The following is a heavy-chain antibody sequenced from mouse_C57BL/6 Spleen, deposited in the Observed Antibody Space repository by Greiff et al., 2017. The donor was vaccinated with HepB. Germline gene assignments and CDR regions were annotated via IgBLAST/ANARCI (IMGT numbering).Heavy chain of an antibody. CDR1: GYTFTSYW. CDR2: IDPSDSET. J-gene: IGHJ3*01. V-gene: IGHV1-52*01. Sequence: VQLQQPGAELVRPGSSVKLSCKASGYTFTSYWMHWVKQRPIQGLEWIGNIDPSDSETHYNQKFKDKATLTVEKSSSTAYMQLSSLTSEDSAVYYCARGAAQATGFAYWGQGTLVTVSA. CDR3: ARGAAQATGFAY. D-gene: IGHD3-2*02.